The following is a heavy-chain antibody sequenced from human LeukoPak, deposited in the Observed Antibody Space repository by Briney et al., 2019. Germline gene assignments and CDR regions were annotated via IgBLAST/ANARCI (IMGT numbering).Heavy chain of an antibody. D-gene: IGHD6-19*01. CDR1: GFTFSSYS. J-gene: IGHJ4*02. V-gene: IGHV3-21*04. CDR2: ISSSSSYI. Sequence: GGSLRLSCAASGFTFSSYSMNWVRQAPGKGLEWLSSISSSSSYIYYADSVKGRFTISRDNAKNSLYLQMNSLRTEDSALYYCAKDSGLASSGWSSCDYGGQGTLVTVSS. CDR3: AKDSGLASSGWSSCDY.